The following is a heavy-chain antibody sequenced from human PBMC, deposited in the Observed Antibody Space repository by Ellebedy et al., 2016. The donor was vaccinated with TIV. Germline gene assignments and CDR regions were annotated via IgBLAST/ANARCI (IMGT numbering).Heavy chain of an antibody. Sequence: SETLSLTCSVSGGSIGGYFWSWIRRPPGKGLEWIGYIYDNESTNYNPSLKSRVTMSVDPSRNQFSLKLSSVTAADTAVYYCARSSAVPGDYDAFDIWGQGTLVTVSS. D-gene: IGHD2-2*01. CDR2: IYDNEST. CDR1: GGSIGGYF. J-gene: IGHJ3*02. CDR3: ARSSAVPGDYDAFDI. V-gene: IGHV4-59*08.